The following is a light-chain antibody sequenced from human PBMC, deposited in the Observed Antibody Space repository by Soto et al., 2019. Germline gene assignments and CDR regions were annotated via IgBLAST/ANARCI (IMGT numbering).Light chain of an antibody. CDR2: GAS. J-gene: IGKJ2*01. Sequence: VLTQSPGTLSLSPGERATLSCRASQNVDNNFLAWYQHKPAQPPRLLIFGASIRAAGIPDRFSGSGSGTDFTLSISRLEPEDFVVYHCQQYGSLPYTFGQGNKLDI. CDR3: QQYGSLPYT. CDR1: QNVDNNF. V-gene: IGKV3-20*01.